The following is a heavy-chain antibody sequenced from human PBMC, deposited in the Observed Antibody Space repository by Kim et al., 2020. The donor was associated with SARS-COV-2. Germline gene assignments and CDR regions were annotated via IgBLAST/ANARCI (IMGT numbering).Heavy chain of an antibody. CDR1: GGSVSSGSYY. D-gene: IGHD3-10*01. CDR3: ARGGLWFSYDY. Sequence: SETLSLTCTVSGGSVSSGSYYWSWIRQPPGKGLEWIGYIYYSGSTNYNPSLKSRVTISVDTSKNQFSLKLSSVTAADTAVYYCARGGLWFSYDYWGQGTL. J-gene: IGHJ4*02. CDR2: IYYSGST. V-gene: IGHV4-61*01.